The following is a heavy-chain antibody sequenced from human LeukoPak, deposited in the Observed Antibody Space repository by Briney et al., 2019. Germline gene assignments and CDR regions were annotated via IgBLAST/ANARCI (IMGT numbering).Heavy chain of an antibody. J-gene: IGHJ3*02. D-gene: IGHD3-22*01. V-gene: IGHV3-23*01. CDR3: AKGPGYYDSSGYRIDAFDI. Sequence: GGSLRLSCAASGFTFSSYAMSWVRQAPGKGLEWVSAIRGSGGSTYYADSVKGRFTISRDNSKSTLYLQMNSLRAEDTAVYYCAKGPGYYDSSGYRIDAFDIWGQGTMVTVSS. CDR2: IRGSGGST. CDR1: GFTFSSYA.